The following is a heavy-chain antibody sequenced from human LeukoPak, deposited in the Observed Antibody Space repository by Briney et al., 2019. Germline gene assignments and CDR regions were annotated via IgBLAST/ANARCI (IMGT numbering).Heavy chain of an antibody. J-gene: IGHJ6*02. CDR3: ARVRLRYTGTRVYGMDV. CDR2: ISYDGSNK. Sequence: GGSLRLSCAASGFTFSSYAMHWVRQAPGKGLEWVAVISYDGSNKYYADSVKGRFTISRDNSRNTLYLQMNSLRAEDTAVYYCARVRLRYTGTRVYGMDVWGQGTTVTVSS. D-gene: IGHD3-9*01. CDR1: GFTFSSYA. V-gene: IGHV3-30-3*01.